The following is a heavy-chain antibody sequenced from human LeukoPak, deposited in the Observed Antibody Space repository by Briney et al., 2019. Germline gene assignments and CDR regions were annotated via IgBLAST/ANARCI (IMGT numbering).Heavy chain of an antibody. CDR1: GFTFSSYG. J-gene: IGHJ4*02. CDR3: AKPSSGYGSFDS. D-gene: IGHD6-19*01. CDR2: ISGSGGNT. Sequence: PGGSLRLSCAASGFTFSSYGMSWVRRAPGKGPEWVSGISGSGGNTYYADSVKGRFTVSRDNSQNTLYLQMNTLRAEDTTVYYCAKPSSGYGSFDSWGQGTLVTVSS. V-gene: IGHV3-23*01.